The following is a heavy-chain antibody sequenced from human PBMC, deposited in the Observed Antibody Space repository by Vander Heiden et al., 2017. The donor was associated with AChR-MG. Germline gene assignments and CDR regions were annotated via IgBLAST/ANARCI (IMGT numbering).Heavy chain of an antibody. D-gene: IGHD3-9*01. CDR2: ISGSGGST. CDR1: GFTFSSYA. CDR3: AKVHDILTGYYQHHDAFDI. J-gene: IGHJ3*02. V-gene: IGHV3-23*01. Sequence: EVQLLESGGGLVQPGGSLRLPCAASGFTFSSYAMGWVRQAPGKGLEWVSAISGSGGSTYYADSVKGRFTISRDNSKNTLYLQMNSLRAEDTAVYYCAKVHDILTGYYQHHDAFDIWGQGTMVTVSS.